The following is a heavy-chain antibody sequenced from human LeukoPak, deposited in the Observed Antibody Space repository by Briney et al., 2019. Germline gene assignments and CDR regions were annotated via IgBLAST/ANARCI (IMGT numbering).Heavy chain of an antibody. CDR2: ISGTNGDT. Sequence: ASVKVSCKASGFIFSNFGFIWVRQAPGQGLEWLGWISGTNGDTYYTRRFQGRFTITPDTSTNTAYMELRSLRSDDTALYYCARRSSDDAFDIWGQGTLVTVSS. CDR3: ARRSSDDAFDI. CDR1: GFIFSNFG. V-gene: IGHV1-18*04. J-gene: IGHJ3*02.